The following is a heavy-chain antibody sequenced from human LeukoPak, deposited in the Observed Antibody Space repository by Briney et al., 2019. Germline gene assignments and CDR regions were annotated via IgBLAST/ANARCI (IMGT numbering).Heavy chain of an antibody. Sequence: AGGSLRLSCAASGFTFSSYAMGWVRQAPGKGLEWVSAISGSGGSTYYADSVKGRFTISRDNSKNTLYLQMNSLRAEDTVVYYCANSKGAGCSGGSCYTGGYWGQGTLVTVSS. CDR3: ANSKGAGCSGGSCYTGGY. CDR1: GFTFSSYA. V-gene: IGHV3-23*01. D-gene: IGHD2-15*01. J-gene: IGHJ4*02. CDR2: ISGSGGST.